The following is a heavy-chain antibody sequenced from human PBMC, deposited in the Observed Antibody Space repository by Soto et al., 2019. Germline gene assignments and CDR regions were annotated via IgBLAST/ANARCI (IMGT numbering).Heavy chain of an antibody. J-gene: IGHJ5*02. V-gene: IGHV4-39*02. CDR3: SRRAPEGFDP. CDR2: INYSGTT. Sequence: SETLSLTCAVSGGSFGSSAYYWGWIRQAPGKGLEWIGSINYSGTTYYNPSLKSRVTISVDTSKNHFSLKLSTVTAADTALYYCSRRAPEGFDPWGQGTLVTVSS. CDR1: GGSFGSSAYY.